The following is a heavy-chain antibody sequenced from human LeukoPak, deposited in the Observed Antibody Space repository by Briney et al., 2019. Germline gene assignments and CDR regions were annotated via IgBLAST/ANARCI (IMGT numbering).Heavy chain of an antibody. Sequence: GGSLRLSRAASGFTFSSYGMHWVRQAPGKGLEWVAFIRYDGSNKYYADSVKGRFTISRDNSKNTLYLQMNSLRAEDTAVYYCAKDLQLGDIVVVPGFPMDVWGKGTTVTVSS. J-gene: IGHJ6*04. CDR2: IRYDGSNK. CDR3: AKDLQLGDIVVVPGFPMDV. V-gene: IGHV3-30*02. CDR1: GFTFSSYG. D-gene: IGHD2-2*01.